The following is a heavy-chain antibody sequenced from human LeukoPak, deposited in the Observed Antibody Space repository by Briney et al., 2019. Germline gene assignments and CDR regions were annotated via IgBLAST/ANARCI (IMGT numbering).Heavy chain of an antibody. CDR3: ARSKYNWNDSMYNWFDP. CDR2: ISSSSSYI. Sequence: GRSLRLSCAASGFTFSSYSMNWVRQAPGKGLEWVSSISSSSSYIYYADSVKGRFTISRDNAKNSLYLQMNSLRAEDTAVYYCARSKYNWNDSMYNWFDPWGQGTLVTVSS. CDR1: GFTFSSYS. J-gene: IGHJ5*02. V-gene: IGHV3-21*01. D-gene: IGHD1-1*01.